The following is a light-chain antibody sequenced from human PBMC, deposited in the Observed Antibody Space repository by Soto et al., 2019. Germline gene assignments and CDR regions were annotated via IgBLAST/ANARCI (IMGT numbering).Light chain of an antibody. CDR2: GAS. CDR1: QSVSSN. Sequence: EIVMNQSPATLSVSPGERATLSCRASQSVSSNLAWYQQTPGQAPRLLIYGASTRATGIPARFSGSGSGTEFTLTISSLQSEDFAVYYCQQYNNWPRTFGQGSKVDIK. V-gene: IGKV3-15*01. CDR3: QQYNNWPRT. J-gene: IGKJ1*01.